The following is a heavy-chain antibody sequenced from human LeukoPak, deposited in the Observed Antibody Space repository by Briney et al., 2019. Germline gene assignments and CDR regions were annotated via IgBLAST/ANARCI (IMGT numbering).Heavy chain of an antibody. D-gene: IGHD2-2*01. J-gene: IGHJ5*02. V-gene: IGHV4-34*01. Sequence: SETLFLTCAVYGWSFNDYYWNWIRQPPGKGLEWIGEINARGDTNYNPSLESRVTISVDTSKNQFSLRLTSMIAADTALYYCARGQVPAARGYNWFDPWGQGTLVTVSS. CDR2: INARGDT. CDR1: GWSFNDYY. CDR3: ARGQVPAARGYNWFDP.